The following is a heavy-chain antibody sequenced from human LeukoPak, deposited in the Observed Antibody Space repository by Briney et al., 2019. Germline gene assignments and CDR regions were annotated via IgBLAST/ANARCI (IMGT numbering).Heavy chain of an antibody. V-gene: IGHV1-24*01. CDR2: FDPEDGEA. D-gene: IGHD1-26*01. J-gene: IGHJ4*02. CDR1: GYTLTELS. Sequence: GPVKVSCKVSGYTLTELSTHWVRQAPGKGLEWMGGFDPEDGEAIYAQKFQGRVTMTRDTSTSAVYMELSSLRSDDTAVYHCARDGDVGAFDYWGQGTLVTVSS. CDR3: ARDGDVGAFDY.